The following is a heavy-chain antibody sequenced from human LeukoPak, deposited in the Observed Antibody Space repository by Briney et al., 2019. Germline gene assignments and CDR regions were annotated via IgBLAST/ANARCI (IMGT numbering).Heavy chain of an antibody. CDR1: GYTFPSYF. Sequence: ASVKASCKASGYTFPSYFMHWVRQAPGQGLVWMGIINPTGGSTTYAQKFQGRVTMTRDTSTSTVYMELSSLRSDDTAVYYCARTAARRFDYWGQGTLVTVSS. CDR3: ARTAARRFDY. D-gene: IGHD6-6*01. CDR2: INPTGGST. J-gene: IGHJ4*02. V-gene: IGHV1-46*01.